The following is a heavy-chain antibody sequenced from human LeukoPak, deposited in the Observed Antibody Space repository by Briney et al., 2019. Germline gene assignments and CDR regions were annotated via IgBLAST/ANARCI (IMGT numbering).Heavy chain of an antibody. D-gene: IGHD6-13*01. J-gene: IGHJ6*02. CDR1: GYTFTGYY. CDR2: INPNSGGT. CDR3: ARGDLYSSSWYYYGMDV. Sequence: ASVKVSCKASGYTFTGYYMHWVRQAPGQGLEWMGWINPNSGGTNYAQKFQGWVTMTRDTSISTAYMELSRLRSDDTAVYYCARGDLYSSSWYYYGMDVWGQGTTVTVSS. V-gene: IGHV1-2*04.